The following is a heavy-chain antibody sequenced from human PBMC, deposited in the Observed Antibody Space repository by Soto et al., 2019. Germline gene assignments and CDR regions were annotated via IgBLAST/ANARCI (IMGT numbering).Heavy chain of an antibody. CDR3: ARDENDFWSGYYGGMDV. J-gene: IGHJ6*02. CDR2: IYYSGST. Sequence: QLQLQESGPGLVKPSETLSLTCTVSGGSISSSSYYWGWIRQPPGKGLEWIGSIYYSGSTYYNPSLKSRVTISVDTSKNQFSLKLSSVTAADTAVYYCARDENDFWSGYYGGMDVWGQGTTVTVSS. D-gene: IGHD3-3*01. CDR1: GGSISSSSYY. V-gene: IGHV4-39*02.